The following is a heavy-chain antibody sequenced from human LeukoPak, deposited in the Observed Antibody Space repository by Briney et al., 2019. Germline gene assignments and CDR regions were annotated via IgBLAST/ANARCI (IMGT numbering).Heavy chain of an antibody. D-gene: IGHD1-26*01. CDR2: ISESGGST. J-gene: IGHJ2*01. Sequence: GGSLRLSCVVSGFTFSTSAMSWVRQAPGKGLEWVSGISESGGSTYYADSVKGRFTISRDSSKNTLFLHMNTLRAEDTAIYYCAKDRTVGASYWYFDLWGRGTLVTVSS. CDR1: GFTFSTSA. V-gene: IGHV3-23*01. CDR3: AKDRTVGASYWYFDL.